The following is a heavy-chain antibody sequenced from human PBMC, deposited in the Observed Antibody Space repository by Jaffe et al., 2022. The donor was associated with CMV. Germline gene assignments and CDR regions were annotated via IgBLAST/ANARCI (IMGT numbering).Heavy chain of an antibody. Sequence: QVQLQESGPGLVKPSQTLSLTCTVSGGSISSGGYYWSWIRQHPGKGLEWIGYIYYSGSTYYNPSLKSRVTISVDTSKNQFSLKLSSVTAADTAVYYCARGVTMVRGVIIKGLDAFDIWGQGTMVTVSS. CDR1: GGSISSGGYY. CDR3: ARGVTMVRGVIIKGLDAFDI. CDR2: IYYSGST. J-gene: IGHJ3*02. D-gene: IGHD3-10*01. V-gene: IGHV4-31*03.